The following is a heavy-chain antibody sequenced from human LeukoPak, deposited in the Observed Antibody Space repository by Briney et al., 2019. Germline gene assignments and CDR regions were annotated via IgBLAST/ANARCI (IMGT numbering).Heavy chain of an antibody. J-gene: IGHJ3*02. V-gene: IGHV3-73*01. D-gene: IGHD2-15*01. CDR1: GFTFSGSA. Sequence: GGSLRLSCAASGFTFSGSAMHWVRQASGKGVEWVGRIRSKANGSTAYGASVKGRFTISRDDSQRATYVQMNSLKIEDTAVYYCTRLAGGDAFDIWGPGTMVTVSS. CDR3: TRLAGGDAFDI. CDR2: IRSKANGST.